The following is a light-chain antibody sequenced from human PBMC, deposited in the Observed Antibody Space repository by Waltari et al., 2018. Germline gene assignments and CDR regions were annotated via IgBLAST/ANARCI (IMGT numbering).Light chain of an antibody. Sequence: SYVLSQPPSVSVAPGKTARITCGGKDIGSKSVHWYRQKPGQAPVLVIRYDSDRPAGMTEGCAGSKAGNTATRTISRVEGGDEADYSCQVWDSASEHPAVVCGGGTKVTVL. V-gene: IGLV3-21*04. CDR2: YDS. CDR3: QVWDSASEHPAVV. CDR1: DIGSKS. J-gene: IGLJ2*01.